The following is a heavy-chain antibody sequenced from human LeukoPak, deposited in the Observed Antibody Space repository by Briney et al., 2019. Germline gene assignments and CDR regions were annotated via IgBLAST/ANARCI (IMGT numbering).Heavy chain of an antibody. J-gene: IGHJ4*02. CDR3: ARSGPCSSSPYYFDY. D-gene: IGHD6-13*01. Sequence: GGSLRLSCAASGFTFSSYAMHWVRQAPGKGLEWAAVISYDGSNKYYADSVKGRFTISRDNSKNTLYLQMNSLRAEDTAVYYCARSGPCSSSPYYFDYWGQGTLVTVSS. V-gene: IGHV3-30-3*01. CDR1: GFTFSSYA. CDR2: ISYDGSNK.